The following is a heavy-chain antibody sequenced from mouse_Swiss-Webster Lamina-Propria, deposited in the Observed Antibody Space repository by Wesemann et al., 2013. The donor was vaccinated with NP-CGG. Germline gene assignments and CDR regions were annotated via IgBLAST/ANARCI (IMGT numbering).Heavy chain of an antibody. CDR2: ISSGSSTI. CDR3: ARGGTPFFDY. J-gene: IGHJ2*01. V-gene: IGHV5-17*02. CDR1: GFTFSSFG. Sequence: GGLVQPGGSRKLSCAASGFTFSSFGMHWVRQAPEKGLEWVAYISSGSSTIYYADTVKGRFTISRDNPKNTLFLQMTSLRSEDTAMYYCARGGTPFFDYWGQGTTLTVSS. D-gene: IGHD4-1*01.